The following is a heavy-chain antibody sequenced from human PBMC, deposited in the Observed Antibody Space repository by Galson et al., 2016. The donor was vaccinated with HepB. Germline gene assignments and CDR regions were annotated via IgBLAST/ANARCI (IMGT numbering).Heavy chain of an antibody. CDR1: GFIFSGSV. CDR2: IRSKTHSSAT. D-gene: IGHD3-16*01. Sequence: SLRLSCAGSGFIFSGSVMHWVRQASGKGLEWVGRIRSKTHSSATAYATSVEGRFTISRDDSKNTTYLLMNSLKTEDTAVYYCSSRDFTHYGVDYWGLVTLVIVSS. CDR3: SSRDFTHYGVDY. J-gene: IGHJ4*02. V-gene: IGHV3-73*01.